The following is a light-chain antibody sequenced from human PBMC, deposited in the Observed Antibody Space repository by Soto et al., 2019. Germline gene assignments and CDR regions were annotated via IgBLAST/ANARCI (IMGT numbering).Light chain of an antibody. Sequence: PGERATLSCRASQSVSSYLAWYQRKPGQAPRLLIYDASNRATGIPARFSGSGSGTDFTLTISSLEPEDFAVYYCQQRSNWPPWTFGQGTKVEIK. CDR1: QSVSSY. CDR2: DAS. V-gene: IGKV3-11*01. CDR3: QQRSNWPPWT. J-gene: IGKJ1*01.